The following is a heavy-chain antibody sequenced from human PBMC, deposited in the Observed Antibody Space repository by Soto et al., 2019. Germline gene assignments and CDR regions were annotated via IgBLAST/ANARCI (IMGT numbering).Heavy chain of an antibody. CDR1: GGTFSNHA. CDR2: IIPIFTTT. V-gene: IGHV1-69*13. Sequence: GASVKVSCKASGGTFSNHAINWVRRAPGKGLEWMGRIIPIFTTTDYAQRFQGRVTITADESTVTAYMELSSLKHDDTAVYYCAREVAADGTFREDVFDIWGQGTMVTVSS. D-gene: IGHD6-13*01. J-gene: IGHJ3*02. CDR3: AREVAADGTFREDVFDI.